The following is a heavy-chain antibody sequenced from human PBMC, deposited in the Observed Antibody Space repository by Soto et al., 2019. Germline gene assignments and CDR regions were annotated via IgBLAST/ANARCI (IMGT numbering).Heavy chain of an antibody. V-gene: IGHV3-30-3*01. D-gene: IGHD3-3*01. CDR3: ASIGDFWSGYSRFYYYGMDV. Sequence: GGSLRLSCAASGFTFSSYAMHRVRQAPGKGLEWVAVISYDGSNKYYADSVKGRFTISRDNSKNTLYLQMNSLRAEDTAVYYCASIGDFWSGYSRFYYYGMDVWGQGTTVTVSS. CDR2: ISYDGSNK. J-gene: IGHJ6*02. CDR1: GFTFSSYA.